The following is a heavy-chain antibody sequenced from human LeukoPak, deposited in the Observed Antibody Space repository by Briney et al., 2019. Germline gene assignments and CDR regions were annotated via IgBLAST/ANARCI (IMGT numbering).Heavy chain of an antibody. CDR3: AKVFGFLEWLLYYDY. CDR1: GFTFSSYA. V-gene: IGHV3-23*01. Sequence: GGSLRLSCAASGFTFSSYAMSWVRQAPGKGLEWVSAISGSGGSTYYADSVKGRFTISRDNSKNTLYLQMNSLRAEDTAVYYCAKVFGFLEWLLYYDYWGQGTLVTVSS. D-gene: IGHD3-3*01. J-gene: IGHJ4*02. CDR2: ISGSGGST.